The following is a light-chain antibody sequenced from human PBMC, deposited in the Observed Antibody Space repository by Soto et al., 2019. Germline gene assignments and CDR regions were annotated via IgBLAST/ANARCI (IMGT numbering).Light chain of an antibody. CDR1: QXXSYW. J-gene: IGKJ3*01. CDR3: QQYGFS. V-gene: IGKV1-5*01. Sequence: DIHMTXXXXXLSXXVGXXVTITCXASQXXSYWLAWYQQKPGKAPKLLIHDASSLESGVPSRFRGXXXGXXFTLTISGLQPDDFATYYCQQYGFSFGPGTKVEXK. CDR2: DAS.